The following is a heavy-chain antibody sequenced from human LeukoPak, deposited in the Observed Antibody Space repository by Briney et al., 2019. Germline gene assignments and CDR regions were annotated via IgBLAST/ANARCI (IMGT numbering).Heavy chain of an antibody. CDR1: GGSISSYY. Sequence: PSETLSLTCTVSGGSISSYYWSWIRQPAGKGLEWIGRIYTSGSTNYNPSLKSRVTISVDTSKNQFSLKLSSVTAADTAVYYCARGGSGYYSNYFDYWGQGTLVTVSS. D-gene: IGHD3-22*01. CDR3: ARGGSGYYSNYFDY. V-gene: IGHV4-4*07. J-gene: IGHJ4*02. CDR2: IYTSGST.